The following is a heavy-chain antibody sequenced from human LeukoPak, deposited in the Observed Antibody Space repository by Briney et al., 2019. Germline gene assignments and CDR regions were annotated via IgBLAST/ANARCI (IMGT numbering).Heavy chain of an antibody. CDR2: ISYDGSNK. J-gene: IGHJ5*02. CDR1: GFTFSSYA. CDR3: ARDGTGYYYNWFDP. V-gene: IGHV3-30-3*01. D-gene: IGHD3/OR15-3a*01. Sequence: PGGSLRLSCAASGFTFSSYAMHWVRQAPGKGLEWVAVISYDGSNKYYAGSVKGRFTISRDNSKNTLYLQMNSLRAEDTAVYYCARDGTGYYYNWFDPWGQGTLVTVSS.